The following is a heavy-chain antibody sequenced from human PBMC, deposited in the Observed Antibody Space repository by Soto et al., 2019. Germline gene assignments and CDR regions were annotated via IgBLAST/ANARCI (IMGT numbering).Heavy chain of an antibody. J-gene: IGHJ5*02. D-gene: IGHD3-10*01. CDR2: IYGDDDK. Sequence: QITLKESGPTLVKPTQTLTLTCTFSGFSLSTSGVGVGWIRQPPGKALEWLALIYGDDDKRYSPSLKSRFTITKDTSKNLAVLTMTNMDPVDTATYYCAHRRQAYYYGSGSHWFDPWGQGTLVTVSS. CDR1: GFSLSTSGVG. V-gene: IGHV2-5*02. CDR3: AHRRQAYYYGSGSHWFDP.